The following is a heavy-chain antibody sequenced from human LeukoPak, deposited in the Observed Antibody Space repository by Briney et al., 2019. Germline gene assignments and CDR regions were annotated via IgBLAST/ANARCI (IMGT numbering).Heavy chain of an antibody. CDR1: GGSISSYY. V-gene: IGHV4-59*01. CDR2: IYYSGST. J-gene: IGHJ6*04. CDR3: ARAEGGDSYGHYYYYGMDV. Sequence: SGTMSLTCTVSGGSISSYYGSWIRQPPGKGLEWIGYIYYSGSTNYNPSLMSRVTISVDTSKNQFSLKLSSVTAADTAVYYCARAEGGDSYGHYYYYGMDVWGKGTTVTVSS. D-gene: IGHD5-18*01.